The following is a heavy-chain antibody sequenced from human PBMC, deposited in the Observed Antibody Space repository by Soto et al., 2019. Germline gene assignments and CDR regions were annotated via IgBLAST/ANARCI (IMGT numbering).Heavy chain of an antibody. Sequence: GGFLRLSCAASGFTFSSYGMHWVRQAPGKGLEWVAVIWYDGSNKYYADSVKGRFTISRDNSKNTLYLQMNSLRAEDTAVYYCARDLSQAARFEYYYYYYGMDVWGQGTTVTVSS. V-gene: IGHV3-33*01. CDR3: ARDLSQAARFEYYYYYYGMDV. D-gene: IGHD6-6*01. CDR1: GFTFSSYG. CDR2: IWYDGSNK. J-gene: IGHJ6*02.